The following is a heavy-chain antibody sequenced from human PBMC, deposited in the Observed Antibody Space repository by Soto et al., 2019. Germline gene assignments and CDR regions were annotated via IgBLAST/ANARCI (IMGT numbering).Heavy chain of an antibody. Sequence: ASVKVSCKAPGYTLTTYDINWVRQAPGQGLEWMGWMNSKSGNTASPQKFQGRLTMTRNTSLSTVYMELSSLRSEDTAVYYCAREGIAVADFDYWGQGTLVTVSS. V-gene: IGHV1-8*01. CDR2: MNSKSGNT. J-gene: IGHJ4*02. D-gene: IGHD6-19*01. CDR3: AREGIAVADFDY. CDR1: GYTLTTYD.